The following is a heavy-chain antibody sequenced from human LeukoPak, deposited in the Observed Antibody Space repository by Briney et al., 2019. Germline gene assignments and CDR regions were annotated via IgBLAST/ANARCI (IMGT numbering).Heavy chain of an antibody. J-gene: IGHJ4*02. D-gene: IGHD6-19*01. Sequence: ASETLSLTCTVSGGSISRSSYYWGWIRQSPGKGLEWIGTIFYNGSTYYKPSLKSRVTISVDTSKNQFSLKLSSVTAADTAVYYCGRFSSGWFDFDYWGQGTQVTVSS. V-gene: IGHV4-39*07. CDR1: GGSISRSSYY. CDR2: IFYNGST. CDR3: GRFSSGWFDFDY.